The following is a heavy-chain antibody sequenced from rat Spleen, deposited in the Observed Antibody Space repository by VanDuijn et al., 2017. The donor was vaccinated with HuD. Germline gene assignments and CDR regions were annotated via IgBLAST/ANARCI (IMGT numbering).Heavy chain of an antibody. CDR2: IWGDGST. D-gene: IGHD1-11*01. V-gene: IGHV2-15*01. CDR3: TRSYGGYTSNWFPY. Sequence: QVQLKESGPGVVQSSQTLSLTCTVSGFSLISYAVNWVRQPPGKGLEWMGGIWGDGSTDYISALKSRLIISRDTSKNQIFLKMNSLQTDDTATYFCTRSYGGYTSNWFPYWGQGTLVTVSS. CDR1: GFSLISYA. J-gene: IGHJ3*01.